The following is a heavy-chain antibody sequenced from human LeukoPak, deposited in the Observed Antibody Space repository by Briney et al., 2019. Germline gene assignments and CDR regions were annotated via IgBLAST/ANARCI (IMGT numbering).Heavy chain of an antibody. CDR1: GGSISSGDYY. CDR2: IYYSGST. V-gene: IGHV4-30-4*01. J-gene: IGHJ6*02. CDR3: ARGPQYYYYGMDV. Sequence: PSETLSLTCTVSGGSISSGDYYWSWIRQPPGKGLEWIGYIYYSGSTYYNPSLKSRVTISVDTSKNRLSLKLSSVTAADTAVYYCARGPQYYYYGMDVWGQGTTVTVSS.